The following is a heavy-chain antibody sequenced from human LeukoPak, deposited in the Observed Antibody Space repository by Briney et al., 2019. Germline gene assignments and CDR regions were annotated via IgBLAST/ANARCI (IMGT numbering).Heavy chain of an antibody. D-gene: IGHD5-12*01. CDR1: GFTFSSYS. J-gene: IGHJ6*02. V-gene: IGHV3-21*01. CDR3: ARDRAAMARMGGMDA. Sequence: GGSLRLSCAASGFTFSSYSMNWVRQAPGKGLERVSSISSSSSYIYYADSMKGRLTISRDNAESSLYLQVDSLRPEDTAMYYCARDRAAMARMGGMDAWGQGTTVTV. CDR2: ISSSSSYI.